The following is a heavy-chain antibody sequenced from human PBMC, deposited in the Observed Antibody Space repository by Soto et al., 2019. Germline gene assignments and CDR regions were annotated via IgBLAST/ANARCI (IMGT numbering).Heavy chain of an antibody. CDR3: ARRRWETEKNYFDP. J-gene: IGHJ5*02. Sequence: QVHLQESGPGLVRPSQTLSLTCSVSGGSISSADHYWTWIRQPPGKGLEWMGYIYHSGNTHYNPSLKSRITISIDTSTNRFSLNLTSVTAADTAVYFCARRRWETEKNYFDPWGQGALVTVSS. CDR1: GGSISSADHY. CDR2: IYHSGNT. V-gene: IGHV4-30-4*01. D-gene: IGHD1-26*01.